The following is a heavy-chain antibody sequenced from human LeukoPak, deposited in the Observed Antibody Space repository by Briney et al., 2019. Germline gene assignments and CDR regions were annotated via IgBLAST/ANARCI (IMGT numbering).Heavy chain of an antibody. CDR2: INGRGDDT. D-gene: IGHD6-19*01. V-gene: IGHV3-23*01. J-gene: IGHJ4*02. CDR3: AARPTSEAVAPSDF. Sequence: GGSLRLSCAASGLTPSSCGMTWVRQAPGRGLEWVAGINGRGDDTHYADSVKGRFTISRDNSRSSLYLEMTSVRVEDTATYYCAARPTSEAVAPSDFWGQGILVTVSS. CDR1: GLTPSSCG.